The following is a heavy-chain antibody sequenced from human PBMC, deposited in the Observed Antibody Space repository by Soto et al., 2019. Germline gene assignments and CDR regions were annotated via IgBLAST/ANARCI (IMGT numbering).Heavy chain of an antibody. J-gene: IGHJ4*02. V-gene: IGHV1-69*01. Sequence: QVQLVQSGAEVKKPGSSVKVSCKASGGTFSSHVFNWVRQAPGQGLEWMGGIMPIIGTANYAQKFHGRVNITADESTSTAYMELSRLRSEETAVYYCARGLEFRDGNISPLDYWGQGTLVTVSS. D-gene: IGHD3-10*01. CDR2: IMPIIGTA. CDR1: GGTFSSHV. CDR3: ARGLEFRDGNISPLDY.